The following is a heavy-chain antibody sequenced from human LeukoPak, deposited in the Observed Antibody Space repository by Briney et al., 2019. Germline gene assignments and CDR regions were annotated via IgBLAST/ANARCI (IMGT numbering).Heavy chain of an antibody. D-gene: IGHD2-2*01. CDR3: ANSKIEYQLLPDY. V-gene: IGHV3-30*02. CDR1: GFTISSYG. Sequence: GGSLRLSCAASGFTISSYGMHWVRQAPGKGLEWVAFIRYDGSNKYYADSVKGRFTISRDNSKNTLYLQMNSLRAEDTAVYYCANSKIEYQLLPDYWGQGTLVTVSS. CDR2: IRYDGSNK. J-gene: IGHJ4*02.